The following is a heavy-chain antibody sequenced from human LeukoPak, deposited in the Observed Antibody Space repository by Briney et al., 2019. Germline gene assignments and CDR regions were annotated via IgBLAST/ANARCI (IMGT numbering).Heavy chain of an antibody. CDR2: ISSSSSTI. J-gene: IGHJ4*02. CDR1: GFTFSSYS. Sequence: GGSLRLSCAASGFTFSSYSMNWVRQAPGKGLEWVSYISSSSSTIYYADSVKGRFTISRDNSKNTLYLQMNSLRAEDTAVYYCAKDSSTSCYFDYWGQGTLVTVSS. CDR3: AKDSSTSCYFDY. D-gene: IGHD2-2*01. V-gene: IGHV3-48*01.